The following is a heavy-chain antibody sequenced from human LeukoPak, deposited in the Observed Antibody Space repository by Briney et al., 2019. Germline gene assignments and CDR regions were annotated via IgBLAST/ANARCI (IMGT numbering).Heavy chain of an antibody. CDR1: GYTFTNYD. CDR2: MNPKRGNT. J-gene: IGHJ5*02. Sequence: ASVTDSFKSSGYTFTNYDINWVRQATGKGPDGMGWMNPKRGNTDYVQKFQGRVTMTRNSSISTAYMELSSLRSDDTAVYYCARDQDIVVVVAALRRREMGGFDPGGQGTLVTVSS. D-gene: IGHD2-15*01. V-gene: IGHV1-8*01. CDR3: ARDQDIVVVVAALRRREMGGFDP.